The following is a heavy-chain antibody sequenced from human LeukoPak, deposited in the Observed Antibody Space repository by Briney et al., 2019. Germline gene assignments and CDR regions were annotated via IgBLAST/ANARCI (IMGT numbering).Heavy chain of an antibody. Sequence: GGSLRLSWAASGFTFTTYDMTWVRQAPGKGLEWVSGISGSGRTTNYADSVKGRFTISRDNSKNTLFLQMNNLRAEDTAVYYCAKDGSYYFDYWGQGTLVTVSS. CDR2: ISGSGRTT. CDR3: AKDGSYYFDY. CDR1: GFTFTTYD. J-gene: IGHJ4*02. V-gene: IGHV3-23*01.